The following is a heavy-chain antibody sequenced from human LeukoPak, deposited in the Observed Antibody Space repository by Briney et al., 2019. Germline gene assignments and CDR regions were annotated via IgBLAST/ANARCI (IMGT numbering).Heavy chain of an antibody. D-gene: IGHD5-18*01. CDR2: ISSNGGNT. J-gene: IGHJ4*02. CDR1: GFFFSRYA. Sequence: GGSLGLSCAASGFFFSRYAMHWVRQAPGKGLEYVSAISSNGGNTFYADSVKGRFTISRDNSENTVYLQMNNLRGEDTAIYYCAGRITGYSSGYVFWGQGTLVTVSS. CDR3: AGRITGYSSGYVF. V-gene: IGHV3-64*02.